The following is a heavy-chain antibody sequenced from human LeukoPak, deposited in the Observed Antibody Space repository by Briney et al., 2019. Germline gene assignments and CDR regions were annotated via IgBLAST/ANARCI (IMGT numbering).Heavy chain of an antibody. Sequence: GGSLRLSCAASGFTFSSYGMHWVRQAPGKGLEWVAVISYDGSNKYYADSVKGRFTISRDNSKKTLFLQMDSLRAEDTAVYYCARGGRRDGYLYWGQGSLVTVSS. D-gene: IGHD5-24*01. CDR1: GFTFSSYG. V-gene: IGHV3-30*03. CDR3: ARGGRRDGYLY. CDR2: ISYDGSNK. J-gene: IGHJ4*02.